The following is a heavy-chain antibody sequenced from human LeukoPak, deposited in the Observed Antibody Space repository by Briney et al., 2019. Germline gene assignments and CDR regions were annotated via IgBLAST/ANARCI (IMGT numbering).Heavy chain of an antibody. D-gene: IGHD5-12*01. Sequence: GGSLRLSCAASGFTFSSYGMHWVRQAPGKGLEWVSVIYSGGSTYYADSVKGRFTISRDNSKNTLYLQMNSLRAEGTAVYYCASKGNSGYENYFDYWGQGTLVTVSS. CDR3: ASKGNSGYENYFDY. V-gene: IGHV3-66*01. CDR1: GFTFSSYG. J-gene: IGHJ4*02. CDR2: IYSGGST.